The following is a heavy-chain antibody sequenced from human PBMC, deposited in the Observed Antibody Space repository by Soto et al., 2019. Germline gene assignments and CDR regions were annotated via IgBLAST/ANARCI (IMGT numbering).Heavy chain of an antibody. CDR3: ASRYSSSGYFDY. Sequence: TLSPTCTVSGGSISSGGYYWSWIRQHPGKGLEWIGYIYYSGSTYYNPSLKSRVTISVDTSKNQFSLRLSSVTAADTAVYYCASRYSSSGYFDYWGQGTLVTVSS. CDR1: GGSISSGGYY. CDR2: IYYSGST. V-gene: IGHV4-31*03. J-gene: IGHJ4*02. D-gene: IGHD6-6*01.